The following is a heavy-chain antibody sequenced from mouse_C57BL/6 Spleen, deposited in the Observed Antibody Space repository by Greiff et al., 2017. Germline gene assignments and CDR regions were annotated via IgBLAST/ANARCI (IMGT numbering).Heavy chain of an antibody. CDR1: GYSFTGYY. CDR3: AREPGRYYFDY. CDR2: INPSTGGT. J-gene: IGHJ2*01. Sequence: EVQLQESGPELVKPGASVKISCKASGYSFTGYYMNWVKQSPEKSLEWIGEINPSTGGTTYNQKFKAKATLTVDKSSSTAYMQLKSLTSEDSAVYYCAREPGRYYFDYWGQGTTLTVSS. V-gene: IGHV1-42*01.